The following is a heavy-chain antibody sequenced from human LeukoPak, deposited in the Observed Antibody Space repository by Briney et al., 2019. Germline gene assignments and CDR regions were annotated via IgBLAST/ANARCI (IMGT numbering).Heavy chain of an antibody. CDR3: ARGPGSGLGMTRYFDY. D-gene: IGHD7-27*01. J-gene: IGHJ4*02. CDR1: GFTFSSYE. V-gene: IGHV3-48*03. Sequence: GGSLRLSCAPSGFTFSSYEMNWVRQAPGKGLEWVSYISGSGSTINYADSVKGRFTISRDNAKNSLYLQMNSLRAEDMAVYYCARGPGSGLGMTRYFDYWGQGTLVTVSS. CDR2: ISGSGSTI.